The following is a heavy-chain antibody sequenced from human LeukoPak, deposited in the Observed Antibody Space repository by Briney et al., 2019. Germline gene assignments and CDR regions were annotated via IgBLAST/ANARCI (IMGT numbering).Heavy chain of an antibody. D-gene: IGHD3-22*01. CDR1: GYTFIDYY. Sequence: GASVKVSCKASGYTFIDYYMHWVRQAPGQGLEWMGWINPNSGGTNYAQKFQGWVTMTRDTSISTAYMELSRLRSDDTAVYYCARAGDSSGFDAFDIWGQGTMVTVSS. CDR2: INPNSGGT. J-gene: IGHJ3*02. V-gene: IGHV1-2*04. CDR3: ARAGDSSGFDAFDI.